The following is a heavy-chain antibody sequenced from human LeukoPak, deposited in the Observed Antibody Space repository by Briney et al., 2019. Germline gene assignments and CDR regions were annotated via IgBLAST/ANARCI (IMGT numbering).Heavy chain of an antibody. CDR2: ISSNGGST. Sequence: GGSLRLSCAASGFTFSSYAMHWVRQAPGKGLEYVSAISSNGGSTYYANSVKGGFTISRDNSKNTLYLQMGSLRAEDMAVYYCARVGGVYDLDYWGQGTLVTVSS. CDR3: ARVGGVYDLDY. V-gene: IGHV3-64*01. D-gene: IGHD5/OR15-5a*01. CDR1: GFTFSSYA. J-gene: IGHJ4*02.